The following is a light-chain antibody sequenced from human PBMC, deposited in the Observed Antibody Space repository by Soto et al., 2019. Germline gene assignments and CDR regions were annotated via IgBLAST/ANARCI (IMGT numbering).Light chain of an antibody. J-gene: IGKJ1*01. CDR1: QSISSW. Sequence: IHMNQSPSTLSASVGDRVTITCRVSQSISSWLAWYQQKPGKAPKLLIYDASSLESGVPSRFSGSGSGTEFTLTISSLQPDDFATYYCQQYNSYSATFGQGTKVDFK. V-gene: IGKV1-5*01. CDR3: QQYNSYSAT. CDR2: DAS.